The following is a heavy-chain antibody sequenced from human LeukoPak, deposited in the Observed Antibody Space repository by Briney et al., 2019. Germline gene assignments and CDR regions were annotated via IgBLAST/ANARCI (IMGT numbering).Heavy chain of an antibody. D-gene: IGHD1-1*01. CDR3: ARGTYFDY. V-gene: IGHV1-18*01. CDR2: TSAYNDKT. CDR1: GYTFTTYG. J-gene: IGHJ4*02. Sequence: GASVKVPCKASGYTFTTYGISWVRQAPGQGLEWMGWTSAYNDKTKYAQKLEGRVTMTTDTSTSTAYMEMRSLRSDDTAVYYCARGTYFDYWGQGTLVTVSS.